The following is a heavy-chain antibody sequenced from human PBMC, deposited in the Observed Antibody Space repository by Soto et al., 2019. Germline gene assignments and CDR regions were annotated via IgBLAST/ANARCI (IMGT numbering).Heavy chain of an antibody. Sequence: SETLSLTCTVSGGTISSYYWSWIRQPPGKGLEWIGYIYYSGSTNYNPSLKSRVTISVDTSKNQFSLKLSSVTAADTAVYYCARDNYYDARGYYRMDVWGQGTTVTVSS. CDR3: ARDNYYDARGYYRMDV. V-gene: IGHV4-59*01. CDR2: IYYSGST. CDR1: GGTISSYY. D-gene: IGHD3-22*01. J-gene: IGHJ6*02.